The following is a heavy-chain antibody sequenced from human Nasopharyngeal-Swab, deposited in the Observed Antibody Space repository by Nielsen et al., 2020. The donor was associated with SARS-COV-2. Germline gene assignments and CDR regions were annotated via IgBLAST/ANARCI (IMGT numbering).Heavy chain of an antibody. CDR3: ARGFRDSSGYWWMYAFYI. Sequence: ASVKVSCKASGYTFTSYDINWVRQATGQGLEWMGWMNPNSGNTGYAQKFQGRVTMTRNTSISTAYMELSSLRSEDTAVYYCARGFRDSSGYWWMYAFYIWGQGTMVTVSS. D-gene: IGHD3-22*01. CDR2: MNPNSGNT. J-gene: IGHJ3*02. CDR1: GYTFTSYD. V-gene: IGHV1-8*01.